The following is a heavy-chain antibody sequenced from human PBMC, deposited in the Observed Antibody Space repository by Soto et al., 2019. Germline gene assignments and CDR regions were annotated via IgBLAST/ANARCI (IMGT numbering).Heavy chain of an antibody. V-gene: IGHV1-2*04. CDR2: INPNSGGT. Sequence: GASVKVSCKASGYTFTGYYMHWVRQAPGQGLEWMGWINPNSGGTNYVQKFQGWVTMTRDTSISTAYMELSRLRSDDTAVYYCASSSVYCSGGSCYSGAFDIWGQGTMVTVSS. D-gene: IGHD2-15*01. CDR1: GYTFTGYY. J-gene: IGHJ3*02. CDR3: ASSSVYCSGGSCYSGAFDI.